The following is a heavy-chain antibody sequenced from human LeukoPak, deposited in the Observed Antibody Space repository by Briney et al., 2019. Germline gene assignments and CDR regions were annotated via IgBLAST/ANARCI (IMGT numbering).Heavy chain of an antibody. V-gene: IGHV4-39*07. J-gene: IGHJ3*02. Sequence: PSETLSLTCTVSGGSISSSSYYWGWIRQPPGKGLEWIGSIYYSGSTYYNPSLKSRVTISVDTSKNQFSLKLSSVTAADTAVYYCARGKRELLLYIQWDAFDIWGQGTMVTVSS. CDR3: ARGKRELLLYIQWDAFDI. D-gene: IGHD1-26*01. CDR1: GGSISSSSYY. CDR2: IYYSGST.